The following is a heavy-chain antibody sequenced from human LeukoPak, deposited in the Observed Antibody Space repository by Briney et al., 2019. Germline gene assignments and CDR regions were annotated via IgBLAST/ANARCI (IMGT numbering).Heavy chain of an antibody. Sequence: GGSLRLSCTDSGFSFSSYAMHWVRQSPGKGLEWVAVTSNHGNDRFYADSVKGRFTISRDNSKKTLYLQMDSLRPEDTGVYYCTRGRGAMNDFDYWGQGTLVTVSS. CDR2: TSNHGNDR. V-gene: IGHV3-30*01. J-gene: IGHJ4*02. CDR1: GFSFSSYA. D-gene: IGHD2-2*01. CDR3: TRGRGAMNDFDY.